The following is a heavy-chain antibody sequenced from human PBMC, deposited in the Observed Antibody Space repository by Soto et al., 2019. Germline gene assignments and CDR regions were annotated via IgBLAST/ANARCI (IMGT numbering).Heavy chain of an antibody. CDR2: IIPILDIT. CDR3: ARARGDYYYHGMDV. CDR1: GVTFTTST. Sequence: QVQLVQSGTEVKKAGSSVKVSCKASGVTFTTSTFSWVRQAPGQGLEWMGRIIPILDITHYGQKFQAGVTITADKSTSTVYMELSSLRSEDTAVYYCARARGDYYYHGMDVWGQGTTVTVSS. J-gene: IGHJ6*02. V-gene: IGHV1-69*04.